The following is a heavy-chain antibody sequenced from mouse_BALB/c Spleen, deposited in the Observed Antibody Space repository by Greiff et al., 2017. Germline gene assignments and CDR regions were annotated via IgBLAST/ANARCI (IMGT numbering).Heavy chain of an antibody. D-gene: IGHD1-1*01. J-gene: IGHJ4*01. CDR1: GFNINDYY. CDR3: NALITTSAMDY. Sequence: VQLLQSGAELVRPGASVKLSCTASGFNINDYYMHWVKQRPEQGLEWIGWIDPENGDTEYAPKFEGKATITADTSSNTAYLQLSSLTSEDTAVYYCNALITTSAMDYWGQGTSVTVSS. V-gene: IGHV14-4*02. CDR2: IDPENGDT.